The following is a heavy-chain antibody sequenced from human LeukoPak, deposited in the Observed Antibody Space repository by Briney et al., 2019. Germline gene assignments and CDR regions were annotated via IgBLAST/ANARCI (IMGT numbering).Heavy chain of an antibody. J-gene: IGHJ3*02. CDR2: IYYSGGT. D-gene: IGHD6-13*01. Sequence: SETLSLTCSVSGGSISTYYWNWIRQPPGKGLEWIGHIYYSGGTNSNPSLKSRVSMSVDTSKNQFSLNLSSVTAADTAIYYCARDRGGSSWSNDAFDIWGQGTTVTVSS. V-gene: IGHV4-59*01. CDR3: ARDRGGSSWSNDAFDI. CDR1: GGSISTYY.